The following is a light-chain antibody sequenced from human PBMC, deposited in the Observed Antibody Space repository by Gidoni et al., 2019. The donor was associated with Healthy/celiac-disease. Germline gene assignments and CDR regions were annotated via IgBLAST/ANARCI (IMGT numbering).Light chain of an antibody. J-gene: IGLJ2*01. CDR3: CSYAGSYTLV. Sequence: QSALTQPRSVSGHPVKAVTISCTGTSSDVGGYNYVSWYQQHPGKAPKLMIYDVSKRPSGFPDRFSGSKSGNTASLTISGLQAEDEADYYCCSYAGSYTLVFGGGTKLTVL. CDR2: DVS. V-gene: IGLV2-11*01. CDR1: SSDVGGYNY.